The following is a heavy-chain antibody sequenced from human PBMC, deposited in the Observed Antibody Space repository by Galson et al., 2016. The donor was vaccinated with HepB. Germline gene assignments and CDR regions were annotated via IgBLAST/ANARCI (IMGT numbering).Heavy chain of an antibody. D-gene: IGHD3-9*01. Sequence: SETLSLTCAVSGGSISSNNWWSWVRQPPGKGLEWIGEIFHTGSTNYNASLKSRLTMSIDKSENQFPLKLSSVTAADTAVYYCAKVSDILTAYSYYFDYWGQGILVTVSS. CDR2: IFHTGST. CDR3: AKVSDILTAYSYYFDY. CDR1: GGSISSNNW. V-gene: IGHV4-4*02. J-gene: IGHJ4*02.